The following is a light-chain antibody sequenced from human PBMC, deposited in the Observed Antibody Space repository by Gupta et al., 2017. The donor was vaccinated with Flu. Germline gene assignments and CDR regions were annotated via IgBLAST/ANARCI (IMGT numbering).Light chain of an antibody. CDR2: VSS. CDR3: AAWDDSMNGHYV. V-gene: IGLV1-44*01. CDR1: SSNIGINP. Sequence: QSLLAQPPSASETPGQRVTISCSGCSSNIGINPVNWYQQVPGTAPKLRSYVSSQRPSGVPDRFSGSTSGTSASPAISGLQSEDEADYYCAAWDDSMNGHYVFGTGTKVTVL. J-gene: IGLJ1*01.